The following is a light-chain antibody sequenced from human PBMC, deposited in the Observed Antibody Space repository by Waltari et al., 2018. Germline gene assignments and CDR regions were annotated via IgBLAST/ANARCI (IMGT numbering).Light chain of an antibody. Sequence: DIQMTQSPSTLSASVGDRVTITCRARQSIRSWLAWYQQKPGKAPKLLIYDASSLESGVPSRFSGSGSGTEFTLTISSLQPDDFATYYCQQYNSYLTFGGGTKVEIK. CDR2: DAS. J-gene: IGKJ4*01. CDR3: QQYNSYLT. V-gene: IGKV1-5*01. CDR1: QSIRSW.